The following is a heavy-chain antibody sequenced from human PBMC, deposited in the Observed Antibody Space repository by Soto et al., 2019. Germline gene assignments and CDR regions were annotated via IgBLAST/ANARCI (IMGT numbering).Heavy chain of an antibody. CDR2: IYYSGST. Sequence: PSETLSLTCTVSGGSVSSGSYYWSWIRQPPGKGLEWIGYIYYSGSTNYNPSLKSRVTISVDTSKNQFSLKLSSVTAADTAVYYCARQDTAMETYYYGMDVWGQGTTVTVSS. CDR3: ARQDTAMETYYYGMDV. D-gene: IGHD5-18*01. CDR1: GGSVSSGSYY. V-gene: IGHV4-61*01. J-gene: IGHJ6*02.